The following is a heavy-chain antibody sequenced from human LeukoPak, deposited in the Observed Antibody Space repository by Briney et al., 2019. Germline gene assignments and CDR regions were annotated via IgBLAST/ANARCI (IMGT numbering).Heavy chain of an antibody. D-gene: IGHD6-13*01. J-gene: IGHJ4*02. CDR1: RFTFSNYV. V-gene: IGHV3-30*18. CDR2: ISYDGSDK. Sequence: PGRSLRLSCAASRFTFSNYVMHWVRQAPGEGLEWVAVISYDGSDKYYADSVKGRFTISRDNSKNTLYLQMNSLRAEDTAVYYCAKDPRRYSRTGGYFDYWGQGTLVTVSS. CDR3: AKDPRRYSRTGGYFDY.